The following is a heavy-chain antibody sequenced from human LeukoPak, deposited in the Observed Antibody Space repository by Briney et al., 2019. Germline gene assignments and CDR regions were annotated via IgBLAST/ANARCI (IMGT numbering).Heavy chain of an antibody. CDR1: GYTFTSYY. CDR2: INPSGGST. V-gene: IGHV1-46*01. CDR3: ARVGGIAVAGTVNDAFDI. J-gene: IGHJ3*02. Sequence: ASVKVSCKASGYTFTSYYMHWVRQAPGRGLEWMGIINPSGGSTSYAQKFQGRVTMTRDTSTSTVYMELSSLRSEDTAVYYCARVGGIAVAGTVNDAFDIRGQGTMVTVSS. D-gene: IGHD6-19*01.